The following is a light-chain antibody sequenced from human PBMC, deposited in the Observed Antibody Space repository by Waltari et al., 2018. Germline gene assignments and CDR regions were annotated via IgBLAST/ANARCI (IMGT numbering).Light chain of an antibody. CDR3: AALDDSLNAPCV. J-gene: IGLJ3*02. CDR1: SSNIGSNT. CDR2: SNN. Sequence: QSVLTQPPSASGTPGQRVTISCSGSSSNIGSNTVNWYQQLPGTAPKLLIFSNNQRPSGVPVRFSGSKAGTSASLTISGLQSEDEADYSCAALDDSLNAPCVFGGGTKLTVL. V-gene: IGLV1-44*01.